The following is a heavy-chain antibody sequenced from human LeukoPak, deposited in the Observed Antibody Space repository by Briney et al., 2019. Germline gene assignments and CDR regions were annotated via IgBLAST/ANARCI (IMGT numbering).Heavy chain of an antibody. CDR2: IYPGDSDT. Sequence: PGESLKISCKGSGYSFTSYWIGRVRQMPGKGLEWMGIIYPGDSDTRYSPSFQGQVTISADKSISTAYLQWSSLKASDTAMYYCARLNNNCSGGSCYSGPYYYYYYMDVWGKGTTVTVSS. CDR1: GYSFTSYW. V-gene: IGHV5-51*01. D-gene: IGHD2-15*01. J-gene: IGHJ6*03. CDR3: ARLNNNCSGGSCYSGPYYYYYYMDV.